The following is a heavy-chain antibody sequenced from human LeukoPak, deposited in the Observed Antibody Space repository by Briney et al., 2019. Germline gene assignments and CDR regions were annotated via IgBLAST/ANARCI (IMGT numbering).Heavy chain of an antibody. V-gene: IGHV3-66*01. CDR3: ARASGSYAPFDY. CDR2: IYSGGST. D-gene: IGHD1-26*01. CDR1: GFTVSSNY. J-gene: IGHJ4*02. Sequence: GGSLRLSCAASGFTVSSNYMSWVRQAPGKGLEWVSVIYSGGSTYYADSVKGRFTISRDNSKNTLYLQMNSLRAEDTAVYYCARASGSYAPFDYWGQGTLVTVSS.